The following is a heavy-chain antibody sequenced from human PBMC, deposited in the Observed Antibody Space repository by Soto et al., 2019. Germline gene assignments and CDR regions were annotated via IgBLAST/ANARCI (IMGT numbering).Heavy chain of an antibody. CDR1: GFTFSSYS. Sequence: PVGSLRLSCAASGFTFSSYSMNWVRQAPGKGLEWVSSISSSSSYIYYADSVKGRFTISRDNAKNSLYLQMNSLRAEDTAVYYCAREIIVVVPAARPTYYYYGMDVWGQGTTVTVSS. V-gene: IGHV3-21*01. CDR3: AREIIVVVPAARPTYYYYGMDV. D-gene: IGHD2-2*01. J-gene: IGHJ6*02. CDR2: ISSSSSYI.